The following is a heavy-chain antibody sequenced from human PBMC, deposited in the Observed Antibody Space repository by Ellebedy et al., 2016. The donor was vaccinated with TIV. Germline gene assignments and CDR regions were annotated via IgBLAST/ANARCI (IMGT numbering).Heavy chain of an antibody. CDR1: GFTFSRYD. CDR3: AREIVDIVSKDECFDL. J-gene: IGHJ2*01. V-gene: IGHV3-13*05. D-gene: IGHD5/OR15-5a*01. CDR2: IGPGSDP. Sequence: GESLKISCAASGFTFSRYDFHWVRQATAQGLEWVSAIGPGSDPYYEGSVKGRFTISRENAQNSLYLHMNNLRDGDTAVYYCAREIVDIVSKDECFDLWGRGTLVTVAS.